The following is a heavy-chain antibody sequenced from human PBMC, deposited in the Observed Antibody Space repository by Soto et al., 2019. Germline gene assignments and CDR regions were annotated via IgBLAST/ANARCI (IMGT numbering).Heavy chain of an antibody. V-gene: IGHV3-30*18. D-gene: IGHD6-19*01. J-gene: IGHJ4*02. CDR2: VSHDGRHT. CDR3: AKGGRQWLVTSDFNY. CDR1: GFTFSDYA. Sequence: VQLVESGGGVVQPGRSLRLSCAASGFTFSDYAMHWVRQAPGKGLEWVAVVSHDGRHTHYADSVKGGFTISRDSSNNTVSLEMTSLRAEDTAVYYCAKGGRQWLVTSDFNYWGQGALVTVSS.